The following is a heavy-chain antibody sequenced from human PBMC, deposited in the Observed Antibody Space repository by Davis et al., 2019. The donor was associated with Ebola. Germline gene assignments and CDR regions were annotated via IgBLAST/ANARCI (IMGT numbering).Heavy chain of an antibody. CDR3: ATKACSGGSCYSGMSYYYYGMDV. J-gene: IGHJ6*02. D-gene: IGHD2-15*01. CDR2: IIPIFGTA. Sequence: SVKVSCKASGGTFSSYAISWVRQAPGQGLEWMGGIIPIFGTANYAQKFQGRVTITRDTSASTAYMELSSLRSEDTAVYYCATKACSGGSCYSGMSYYYYGMDVWGQGTTVTVSS. CDR1: GGTFSSYA. V-gene: IGHV1-69*05.